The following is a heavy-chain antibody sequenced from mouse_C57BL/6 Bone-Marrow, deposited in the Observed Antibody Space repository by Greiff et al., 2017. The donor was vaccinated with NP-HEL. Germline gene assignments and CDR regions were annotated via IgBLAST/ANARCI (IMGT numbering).Heavy chain of an antibody. J-gene: IGHJ2*01. Sequence: EVQVVESGGGLVKPGGSLKLSCAASGFTFSSYAMSWVRQTPEKRLEWVATISDGGSYTYYPDNVKGRFTISRDNAKNNLYLQMSQLKSEDTAMYYCARDSHYYGSEGFDYWGQGTTLTVSS. CDR2: ISDGGSYT. CDR3: ARDSHYYGSEGFDY. V-gene: IGHV5-4*01. D-gene: IGHD1-1*01. CDR1: GFTFSSYA.